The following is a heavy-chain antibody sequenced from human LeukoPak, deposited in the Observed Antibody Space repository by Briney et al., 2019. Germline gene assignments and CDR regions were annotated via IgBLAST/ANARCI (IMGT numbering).Heavy chain of an antibody. CDR3: AKLQTAVVPAATLGFDS. CDR2: IKSDGST. J-gene: IGHJ4*02. D-gene: IGHD2-2*01. Sequence: GGSLRLSCAVSGFTFSSYWMHWARHTPGKGLVWVSRIKSDGSTIYADSVKGRFSVSRDNTKNTFHLQMNSLRAEDTAIYYCAKLQTAVVPAATLGFDSWGQGTLVTVSS. V-gene: IGHV3-74*01. CDR1: GFTFSSYW.